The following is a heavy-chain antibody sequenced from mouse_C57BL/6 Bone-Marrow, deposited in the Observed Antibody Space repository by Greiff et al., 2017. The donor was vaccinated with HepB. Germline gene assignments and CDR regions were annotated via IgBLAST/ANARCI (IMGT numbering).Heavy chain of an antibody. CDR1: GFNIKDDY. CDR2: IDPENGDT. J-gene: IGHJ2*01. Sequence: VQLQQSGAELVRPRASVKLSCTASGFNIKDDYMHWVKQRPEQGLEWIGWIDPENGDTEYASKFQGKATITADTSSNTAYLQLSSLTSEDTAVYYCTTDYRVYFDYWGQGTTLTVSS. CDR3: TTDYRVYFDY. V-gene: IGHV14-4*01. D-gene: IGHD2-12*01.